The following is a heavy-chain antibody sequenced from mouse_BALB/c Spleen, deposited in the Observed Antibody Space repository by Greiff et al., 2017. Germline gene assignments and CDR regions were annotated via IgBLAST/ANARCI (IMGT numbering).Heavy chain of an antibody. CDR3: VRDRDLRAMDY. CDR1: GFSLTSYD. D-gene: IGHD5-1*01. J-gene: IGHJ4*01. V-gene: IGHV2-9-2*01. Sequence: QVQLQESGPGLVAPSQSLSITCTVSGFSLTSYDISWIRQPPGKGLEWLGVIWTGGGTNYNSAFMSRLSISKDNSKSQVFLKMNSLQTDDTAIYYCVRDRDLRAMDYWGQGTSVTVSS. CDR2: IWTGGGT.